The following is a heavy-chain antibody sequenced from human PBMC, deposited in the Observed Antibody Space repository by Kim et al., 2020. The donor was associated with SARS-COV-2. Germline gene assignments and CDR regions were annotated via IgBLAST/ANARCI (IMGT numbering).Heavy chain of an antibody. J-gene: IGHJ4*02. D-gene: IGHD2-15*01. V-gene: IGHV3-74*01. Sequence: GGSLRLSCAASGLTFNKNWMYWVRQVPGKGLMWVASIKYDGTIITYADSVKGRFTISRDNTEETVHLQMNSLRVDDTAVYYCARDEFQDWGQGILVAVSS. CDR3: ARDEFQD. CDR1: GLTFNKNW. CDR2: IKYDGTII.